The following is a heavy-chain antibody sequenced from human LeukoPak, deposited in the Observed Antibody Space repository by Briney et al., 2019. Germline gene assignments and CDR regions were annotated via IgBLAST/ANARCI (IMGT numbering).Heavy chain of an antibody. Sequence: GGSLRLSCAASGFTFSSYWMHWVRQAPGKGLEWVSLISWDGGSTYYADSVKGRFTISRDNSKNSLYLQMNSLRTEDTALYYCAKEGGDTLDYWGQGTLVTVSS. CDR1: GFTFSSYW. D-gene: IGHD3-16*01. J-gene: IGHJ4*02. CDR2: ISWDGGST. V-gene: IGHV3-43*01. CDR3: AKEGGDTLDY.